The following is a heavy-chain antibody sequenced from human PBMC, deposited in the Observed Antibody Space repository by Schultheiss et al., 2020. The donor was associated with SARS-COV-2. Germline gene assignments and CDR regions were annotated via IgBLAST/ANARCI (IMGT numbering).Heavy chain of an antibody. CDR2: IYPGDSDT. CDR1: GYSFTSYW. V-gene: IGHV5-51*01. Sequence: GGSLRLSCKGSGYSFTSYWIGWVRQMPGKGLEWMGIIYPGDSDTRYSPSFQGQVTISADKSISTAYLQWSSLKASDTAMYYCARGFRPLGELSHVGYWGQGTLVTVSS. D-gene: IGHD3-16*02. CDR3: ARGFRPLGELSHVGY. J-gene: IGHJ4*02.